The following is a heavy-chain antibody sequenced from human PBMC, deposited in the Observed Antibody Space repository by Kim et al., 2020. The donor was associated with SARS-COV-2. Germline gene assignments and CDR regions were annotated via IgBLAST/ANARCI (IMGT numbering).Heavy chain of an antibody. Sequence: GGSLRLSCVASGFTFTGSPIHWVRQASGKGLEWIGRIRSKANSYATAYAASVKGRFTISRDDSRNTAYLQMNSLKTEDTAVYYCTRRGWIVGVDYGLDVWGQGTTVTVSS. V-gene: IGHV3-73*01. J-gene: IGHJ6*02. D-gene: IGHD3-3*01. CDR2: IRSKANSYAT. CDR1: GFTFTGSP. CDR3: TRRGWIVGVDYGLDV.